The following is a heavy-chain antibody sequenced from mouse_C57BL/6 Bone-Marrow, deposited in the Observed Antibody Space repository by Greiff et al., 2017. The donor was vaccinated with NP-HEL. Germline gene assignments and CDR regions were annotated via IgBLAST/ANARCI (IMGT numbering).Heavy chain of an antibody. CDR3: ARRRYYGSYWYFDV. CDR2: ISNLAYSI. V-gene: IGHV5-15*04. CDR1: GFTFSDYG. D-gene: IGHD1-1*01. J-gene: IGHJ1*03. Sequence: EVQGVESGGGLVQPGGSLKLSCAASGFTFSDYGMAWVRQAPRKGPEWVAFISNLAYSIYYADTVTGRFTISRENAKNTLYLEMSSLRSEDTAMYYCARRRYYGSYWYFDVWGTGTTVTVSS.